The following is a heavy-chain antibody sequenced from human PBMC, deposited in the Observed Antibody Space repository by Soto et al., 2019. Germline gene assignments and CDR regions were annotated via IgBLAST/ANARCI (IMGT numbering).Heavy chain of an antibody. Sequence: GGSLRLSCAASGFTFSSFSMNWVRQAPGKGLEWVSYISSSSGTIYYADSVKGRFTISRDNAKNSLYLQMNTLRGEDTAVYFCARATVTKVFDYWGQGT. CDR2: ISSSSGTI. D-gene: IGHD4-17*01. CDR3: ARATVTKVFDY. J-gene: IGHJ4*02. V-gene: IGHV3-48*01. CDR1: GFTFSSFS.